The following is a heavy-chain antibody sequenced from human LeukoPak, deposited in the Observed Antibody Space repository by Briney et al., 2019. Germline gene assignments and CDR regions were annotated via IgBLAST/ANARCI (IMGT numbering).Heavy chain of an antibody. D-gene: IGHD1-26*01. Sequence: SETLSLTCTVSGGSISSGFYYWNWIRQPAGKGLEWIGRIYSSGSSNYNPSLKSRVTISVDTSKKQFSLKLSSVTAADTAVYYCAGDSGTYPFGFDPWGQGTLVTVSS. CDR2: IYSSGSS. CDR1: GGSISSGFYY. J-gene: IGHJ5*02. V-gene: IGHV4-61*02. CDR3: AGDSGTYPFGFDP.